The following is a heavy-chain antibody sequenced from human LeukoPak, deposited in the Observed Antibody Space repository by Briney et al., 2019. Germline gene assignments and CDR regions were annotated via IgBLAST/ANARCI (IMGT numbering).Heavy chain of an antibody. CDR1: GFTFSSYS. CDR2: ISSSSSYI. V-gene: IGHV3-21*01. J-gene: IGHJ4*02. CDR3: ARDLYSSGWYVVY. Sequence: GGSLRLTCAASGFTFSSYSMNWVRQAPGKGLEWVSSISSSSSYIYYADSVKGRFTISRDNAKNSLYLQMNSLRAEDTAVYYCARDLYSSGWYVVYWGQGTLVTVSS. D-gene: IGHD6-19*01.